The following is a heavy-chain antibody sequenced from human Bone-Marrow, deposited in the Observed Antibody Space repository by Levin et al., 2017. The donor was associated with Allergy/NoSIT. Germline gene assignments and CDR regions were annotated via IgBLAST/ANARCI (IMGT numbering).Heavy chain of an antibody. J-gene: IGHJ4*02. CDR3: ARENVDCSISTCYDNY. CDR2: IYYSGTT. D-gene: IGHD2-2*01. V-gene: IGHV4-30-4*01. Sequence: SSETLSLTCTVSGASIRSADYYWCWIRQPPGKGLEWIGCIYYSGTTYYNPSLKSRVSFAVDSSKNQFSLELSSVTAADTAVYYCARENVDCSISTCYDNYWGQGTLVTVSS. CDR1: GASIRSADYY.